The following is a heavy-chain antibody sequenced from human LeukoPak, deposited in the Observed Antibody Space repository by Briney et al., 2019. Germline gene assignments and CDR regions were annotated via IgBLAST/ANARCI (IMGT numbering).Heavy chain of an antibody. D-gene: IGHD6-13*01. J-gene: IGHJ4*02. Sequence: SVKVSCKASGGTFSSYAISWVRQAPGQGLEWMGGIIPIFGTANYAQKFQGRVTITADESTSTAYMELSRLRSDDTAVYYCAFIAAAGTGGDFDYWGQGTLVTVSS. CDR3: AFIAAAGTGGDFDY. V-gene: IGHV1-69*01. CDR2: IIPIFGTA. CDR1: GGTFSSYA.